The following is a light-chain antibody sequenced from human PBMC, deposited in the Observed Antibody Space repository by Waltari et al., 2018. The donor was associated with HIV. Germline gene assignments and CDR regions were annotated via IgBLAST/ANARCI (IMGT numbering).Light chain of an antibody. CDR2: KAS. Sequence: DIQMTQSPSTLSAYVGDSVTITCRASQNINSWLAWYQQRPGNAPKLLIYKASTLEGGVPSRFSGSGSGTEFTLTITSLQPDDFASYYCQQYNGLSLTFGGGTRVEIK. CDR3: QQYNGLSLT. J-gene: IGKJ4*01. V-gene: IGKV1-5*03. CDR1: QNINSW.